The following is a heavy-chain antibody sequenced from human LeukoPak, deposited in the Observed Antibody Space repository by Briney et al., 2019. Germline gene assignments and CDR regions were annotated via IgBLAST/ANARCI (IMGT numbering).Heavy chain of an antibody. CDR3: ARDLLYYDRVLGGNWFDP. J-gene: IGHJ5*02. D-gene: IGHD3-22*01. CDR2: ISAYNGNT. Sequence: GASVKVSCKASGYTFTSYGISWVRQAPGQGLEWMGWISAYNGNTNYAQKLQGRVTMTTDTSTSTAYMELRSLRSDDTAVYYCARDLLYYDRVLGGNWFDPWGQGTLVTVSS. CDR1: GYTFTSYG. V-gene: IGHV1-18*01.